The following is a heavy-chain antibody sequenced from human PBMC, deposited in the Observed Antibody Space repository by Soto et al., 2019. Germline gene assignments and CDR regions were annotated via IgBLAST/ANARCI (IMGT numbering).Heavy chain of an antibody. J-gene: IGHJ4*02. Sequence: GESLKISCAASGFTFSNAWMNWVRQAPGKGLEWVGRIKSKTDGGTTDYAAPVKGRFTISRDDSKNTLYLQMNSLKTEDTAVYYCTTEITMIVDRIDYWGQGTLVTVSS. CDR1: GFTFSNAW. V-gene: IGHV3-15*07. CDR2: IKSKTDGGTT. D-gene: IGHD3-22*01. CDR3: TTEITMIVDRIDY.